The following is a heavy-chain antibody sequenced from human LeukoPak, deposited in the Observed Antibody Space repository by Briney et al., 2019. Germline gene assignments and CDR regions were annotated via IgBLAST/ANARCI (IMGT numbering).Heavy chain of an antibody. V-gene: IGHV1-2*06. J-gene: IGHJ4*02. D-gene: IGHD3-10*01. Sequence: ASVKVSCKSSGYSISDYDIYWVRQAPGQGLECIGRINPRNGDTFSAQKFQGRITMTTDTPMNIVYMELSSLTFDDTAIYYCAREDTFIRGIISDYWGQGTPVSVSS. CDR3: AREDTFIRGIISDY. CDR1: GYSISDYD. CDR2: INPRNGDT.